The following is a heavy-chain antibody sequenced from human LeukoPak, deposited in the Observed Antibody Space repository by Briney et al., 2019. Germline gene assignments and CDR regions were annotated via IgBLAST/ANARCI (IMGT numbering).Heavy chain of an antibody. D-gene: IGHD4-17*01. CDR3: ATLPT. CDR1: GFTFTNYA. V-gene: IGHV3-23*01. J-gene: IGHJ4*02. CDR2: ISGSGGSS. Sequence: GGSLRLSCAASGFTFTNYAMTWVRQVPGKGLEWVSHISGSGGSSYHVDSVKGRFTISRDNSKNTLYLQMNSLRAEDTAVYYCATLPTWGQGTLVTVSS.